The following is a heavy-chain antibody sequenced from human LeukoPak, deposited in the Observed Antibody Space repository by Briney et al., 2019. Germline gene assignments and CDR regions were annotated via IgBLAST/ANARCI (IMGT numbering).Heavy chain of an antibody. CDR1: GGTFSSYA. V-gene: IGHV1-69*06. Sequence: GASVNVSCKASGGTFSSYAISWVRQAPGQGLEWMGGIIPIFGTANYAQKFQGRVTITADKSTSTAYMELSSLRSEDTAVYYCARGSTAAGTSRTYNWFDPWGQGTLVTVSS. CDR2: IIPIFGTA. J-gene: IGHJ5*02. D-gene: IGHD6-13*01. CDR3: ARGSTAAGTSRTYNWFDP.